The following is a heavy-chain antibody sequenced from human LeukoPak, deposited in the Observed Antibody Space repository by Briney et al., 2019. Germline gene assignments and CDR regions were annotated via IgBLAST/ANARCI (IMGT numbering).Heavy chain of an antibody. CDR3: AKSNRYSSGLPPY. Sequence: GGSLRLSCAASGFTFSSYGMHWVRQAPGKGLEWVAVISYDGSNKYYADSVKGRFTISRDNSKNTLYLQMNSLRAEDTAVYYCAKSNRYSSGLPPYWGQGTLVTVSS. CDR1: GFTFSSYG. D-gene: IGHD6-19*01. J-gene: IGHJ4*02. CDR2: ISYDGSNK. V-gene: IGHV3-30*18.